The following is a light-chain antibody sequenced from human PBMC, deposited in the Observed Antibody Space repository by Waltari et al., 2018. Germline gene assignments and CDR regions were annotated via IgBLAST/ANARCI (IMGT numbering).Light chain of an antibody. V-gene: IGLV2-14*03. CDR2: GVS. Sequence: QSALTQPASVSGSPTQSITRSCTGTGSGIGAFNYVSWYQQHSGKAPRLIIFGVSDRPSGISNRFSGSKSGNTASLTISGLQAEDEADYYCTSFTRAKTWVFGGGTKVTVL. J-gene: IGLJ3*02. CDR1: GSGIGAFNY. CDR3: TSFTRAKTWV.